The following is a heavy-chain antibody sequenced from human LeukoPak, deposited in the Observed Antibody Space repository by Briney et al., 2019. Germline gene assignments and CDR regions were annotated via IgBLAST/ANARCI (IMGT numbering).Heavy chain of an antibody. CDR3: AKDPYRVVVATGNYLDP. V-gene: IGHV3-30*18. Sequence: GGSLRLSCAASGFTFSSYGMHWVRQAPGKGLEWVAVISHDGSNIYYGDSVKGRFSISRDNSKNTLYLQMNSLRAEDTAVYYCAKDPYRVVVATGNYLDPWGQGTLVTVSS. CDR1: GFTFSSYG. D-gene: IGHD2-15*01. CDR2: ISHDGSNI. J-gene: IGHJ5*02.